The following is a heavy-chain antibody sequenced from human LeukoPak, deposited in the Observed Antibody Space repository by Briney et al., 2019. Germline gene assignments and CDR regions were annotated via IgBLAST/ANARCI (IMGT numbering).Heavy chain of an antibody. D-gene: IGHD4-17*01. CDR3: AREVYGDSSFDY. CDR2: INPNSGGT. CDR1: GYSFSDNY. J-gene: IGHJ4*02. V-gene: IGHV1-2*02. Sequence: ASVKVSCKASGYSFSDNYMHWVRQAPGQGPEWMGWINPNSGGTEYSQKFQGRVTKTRDTSISTVYLELSRLRSDDTAVYYCAREVYGDSSFDYWGQGNLLTVSS.